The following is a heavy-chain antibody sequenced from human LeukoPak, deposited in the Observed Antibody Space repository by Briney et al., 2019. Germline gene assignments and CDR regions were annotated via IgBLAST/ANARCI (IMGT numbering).Heavy chain of an antibody. Sequence: GASVKVSCKASGYTFTGYYMHWVRQAPGQGLEWMGWINPNSGGTNYAQKFQGRVTMTRDTSISTAYMELSRLRSDDTAVYYCARGFIAAAGAGGYWGQGTLVTVSS. CDR2: INPNSGGT. J-gene: IGHJ4*02. V-gene: IGHV1-2*02. CDR3: ARGFIAAAGAGGY. CDR1: GYTFTGYY. D-gene: IGHD6-13*01.